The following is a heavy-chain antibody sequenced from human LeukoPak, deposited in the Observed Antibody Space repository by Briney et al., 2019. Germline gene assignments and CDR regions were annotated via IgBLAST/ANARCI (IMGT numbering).Heavy chain of an antibody. CDR2: ISAYNGNT. D-gene: IGHD3-10*01. CDR3: AITMVRGVIIADAFDI. CDR1: GYTFTSYY. J-gene: IGHJ3*02. V-gene: IGHV1-18*04. Sequence: ASVKVSCKASGYTFTSYYMHWVRQAPGQGLEWMGWISAYNGNTNYAQKLQGRVTMTTDTSTSTAYMELRSLRPDDTAVYYCAITMVRGVIIADAFDIWGQGTMVTVSS.